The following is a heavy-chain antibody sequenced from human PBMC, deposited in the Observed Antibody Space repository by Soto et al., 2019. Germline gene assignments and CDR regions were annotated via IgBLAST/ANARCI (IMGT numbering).Heavy chain of an antibody. V-gene: IGHV1-69*06. Sequence: SVKLSFKASGGAFSSYAISWVRQAPGQGLEWMGGIIPIFGTANYAQKFQGRVTITADKSTSTAYMELSSLRSEDTAVYYCARRGGTAMVTGYYGMDVWGQGTTVTVSS. J-gene: IGHJ6*02. CDR1: GGAFSSYA. CDR2: IIPIFGTA. D-gene: IGHD5-18*01. CDR3: ARRGGTAMVTGYYGMDV.